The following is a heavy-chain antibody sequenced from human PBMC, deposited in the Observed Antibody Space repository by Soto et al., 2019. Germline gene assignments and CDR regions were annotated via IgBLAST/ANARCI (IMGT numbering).Heavy chain of an antibody. D-gene: IGHD2-2*01. CDR3: ARSGDIVVVPEKFNWFDP. V-gene: IGHV1-69*13. J-gene: IGHJ5*02. Sequence: SVKVSCKASGGTFSSYAISWVRQAPGQGLEWMGGIIPIFGTANYAQKFQGRVTITADESTSTAYMELSSLRSDDTAVYYCARSGDIVVVPEKFNWFDPWGQGTLVTVSS. CDR2: IIPIFGTA. CDR1: GGTFSSYA.